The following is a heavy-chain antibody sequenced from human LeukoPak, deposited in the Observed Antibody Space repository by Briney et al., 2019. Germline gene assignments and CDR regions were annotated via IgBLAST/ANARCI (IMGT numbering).Heavy chain of an antibody. V-gene: IGHV3-33*01. CDR3: ARDRGYSSRWNFGKDYYMDV. J-gene: IGHJ6*03. D-gene: IGHD6-13*01. Sequence: GGSLRLSCSASGFTFSTYGMNWVRQAPDKGLEWVAVIWYDGSHANYADAVKGRFTISRDNSKNTLYLQMNSPRAEDTAVYYCARDRGYSSRWNFGKDYYMDVWGKGTTVIVSS. CDR2: IWYDGSHA. CDR1: GFTFSTYG.